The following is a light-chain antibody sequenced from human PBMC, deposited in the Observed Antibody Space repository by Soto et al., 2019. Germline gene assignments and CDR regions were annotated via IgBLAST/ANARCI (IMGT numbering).Light chain of an antibody. CDR3: QQYENRPYT. J-gene: IGKJ4*02. Sequence: DIQMTQSPSSLSASIGDRVSFTCQASQDISTFLNWYQHKPGQAPSLLIYDASKSHFGVPSRFSGSGSGTDFTVTSSSLQPEDNATYYCQQYENRPYTCGRGTKV. CDR1: QDISTF. CDR2: DAS. V-gene: IGKV1-33*01.